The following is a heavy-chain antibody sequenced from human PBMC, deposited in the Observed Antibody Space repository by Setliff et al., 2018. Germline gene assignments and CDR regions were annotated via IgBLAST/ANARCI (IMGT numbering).Heavy chain of an antibody. D-gene: IGHD3-9*01. CDR1: GYIFSTFG. J-gene: IGHJ4*02. Sequence: ASVKVSCKASGYIFSTFGITWVRQAPGQGPEWMGWINTGNGNTKYSQRFQGRVTITRDTSASTAYMELSSLRSEDTAMYYCARSFDILTGDLDYWGQGTLVTVSS. CDR2: INTGNGNT. V-gene: IGHV1-3*04. CDR3: ARSFDILTGDLDY.